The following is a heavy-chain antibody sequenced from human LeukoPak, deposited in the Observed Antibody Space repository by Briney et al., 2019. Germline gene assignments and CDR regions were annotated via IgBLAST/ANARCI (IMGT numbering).Heavy chain of an antibody. D-gene: IGHD6-19*01. CDR3: ARRGYSSGPLDY. CDR2: ISSSSSYI. CDR1: GFTFSSYS. Sequence: GGSLRLSCAASGFTFSSYSMNWVRQAPGRGLEWVSSISSSSSYIYYADSVKGRFTISRDNAKNSLYLQMNSLRAEDTAVYYCARRGYSSGPLDYWGQGTLVTVSS. J-gene: IGHJ4*02. V-gene: IGHV3-21*01.